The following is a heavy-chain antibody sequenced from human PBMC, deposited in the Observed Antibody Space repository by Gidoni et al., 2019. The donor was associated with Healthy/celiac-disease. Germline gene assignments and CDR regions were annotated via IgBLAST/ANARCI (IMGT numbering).Heavy chain of an antibody. CDR3: AKDRFGGSSPRWDYGMDV. CDR1: G. D-gene: IGHD2-15*01. Sequence: GMHWVRQAPGKGLEWVAVISYDGSNKYYADSVKGRFTISRDNSKNTLYLQMNSLRAEDTAVYYCAKDRFGGSSPRWDYGMDVWGQGTTVTVSS. CDR2: ISYDGSNK. V-gene: IGHV3-30*18. J-gene: IGHJ6*02.